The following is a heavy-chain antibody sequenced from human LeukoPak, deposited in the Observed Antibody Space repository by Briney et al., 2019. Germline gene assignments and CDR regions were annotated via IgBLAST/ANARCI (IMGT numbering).Heavy chain of an antibody. V-gene: IGHV3-9*01. CDR2: ISWNSGSI. CDR3: AKDMENGMGV. CDR1: GFTFDDYA. J-gene: IGHJ6*02. D-gene: IGHD3-3*01. Sequence: PGGSLRLSCAASGFTFDDYAMHWVRQAPGKGLEWVSGISWNSGSIGYADSVKGRFTISRDNAKNSLYLQMNSLRAEDTALYYCAKDMENGMGVWGQGTTVTVSS.